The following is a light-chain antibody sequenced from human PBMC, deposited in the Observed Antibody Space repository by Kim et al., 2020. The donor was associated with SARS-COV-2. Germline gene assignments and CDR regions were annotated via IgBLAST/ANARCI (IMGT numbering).Light chain of an antibody. Sequence: ATSNCNPSQSFLYKSNSKNHLAWYQQEAGQPRTLLIHWASTRESGVPDRFSGSGSETDFALTISGLQAEDVAIYYCQQYYTTPSTFGQGTRLEIK. J-gene: IGKJ5*01. CDR1: QSFLYKSNSKNH. V-gene: IGKV4-1*01. CDR3: QQYYTTPST. CDR2: WAS.